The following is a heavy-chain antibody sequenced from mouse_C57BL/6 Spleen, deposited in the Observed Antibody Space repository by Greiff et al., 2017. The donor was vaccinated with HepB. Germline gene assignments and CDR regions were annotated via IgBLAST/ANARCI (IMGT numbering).Heavy chain of an antibody. CDR1: GYTFTGYG. D-gene: IGHD1-2*01. CDR3: ARKLRRSPWYFDV. CDR2: ILPGSGST. V-gene: IGHV1-9*01. Sequence: QVQLKESGAELMKPGASVKLSCKAPGYTFTGYGIEWVRQRPGQGLEWIGEILPGSGSTNYNEKFKGKATFTADTSSNTAYMQLSSLTTEDSAIYYCARKLRRSPWYFDVWGTGTTVTVSS. J-gene: IGHJ1*03.